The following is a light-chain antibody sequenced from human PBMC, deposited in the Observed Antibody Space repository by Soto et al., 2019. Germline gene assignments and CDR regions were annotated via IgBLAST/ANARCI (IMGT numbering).Light chain of an antibody. J-gene: IGKJ1*01. CDR2: GAS. V-gene: IGKV3-20*01. CDR3: QQYEISWA. CDR1: QSISSSL. Sequence: DIVLTQSPCTLSLSPGAGATLSCRASQSISSSLLACYQHKPDPAPSVLIYGASRRAAGIPDRFSGSGSGTDFTLTISRLEHEDFPVDYCQQYEISWAFGQGTKVEMK.